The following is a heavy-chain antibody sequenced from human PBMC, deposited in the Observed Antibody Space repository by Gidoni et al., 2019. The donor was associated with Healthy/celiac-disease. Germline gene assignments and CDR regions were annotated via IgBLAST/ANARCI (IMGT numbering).Heavy chain of an antibody. CDR1: GFTFIIYA. CDR2: ISGGGGST. CDR3: AKDSPAFYYDSTTFDY. Sequence: EVQLLESGGGLVQPGGSLRLSCAASGFTFIIYAMSWVRQAPGKGLEGVSAISGGGGSTYYADSVKGRFTISRDNSKNTLYLQMNSLRAEDTAVYYCAKDSPAFYYDSTTFDYWGQGTLVTVSS. V-gene: IGHV3-23*01. J-gene: IGHJ4*02. D-gene: IGHD3-22*01.